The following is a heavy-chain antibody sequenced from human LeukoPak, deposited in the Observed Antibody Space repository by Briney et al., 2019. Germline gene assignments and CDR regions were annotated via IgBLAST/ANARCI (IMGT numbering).Heavy chain of an antibody. J-gene: IGHJ3*02. CDR2: LSTSSSYI. Sequence: TGGSLRLSCAASGFSFSSYNLNWVRQAPGKGLEWVSSLSTSSSYIYYADSVKGRFTVSRDNARNSLELQMNSLRAEDMAVYYCARSRRDGDYLFNAFDIWGQGTMVTVSS. D-gene: IGHD4-17*01. V-gene: IGHV3-21*01. CDR1: GFSFSSYN. CDR3: ARSRRDGDYLFNAFDI.